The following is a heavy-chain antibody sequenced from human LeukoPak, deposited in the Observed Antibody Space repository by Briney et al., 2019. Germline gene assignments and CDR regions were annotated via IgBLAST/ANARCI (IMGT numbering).Heavy chain of an antibody. Sequence: GASVKVSCKASGYTFTGYYMHWVRQAPGQGLEWMGWINPNSGGTNYAQKFQGRVTMTRDTSISTAYMELSRLRSDDTAVYYCAIEYYYDSSGYYPRGGFDAFDIWGQGTMVTVSS. CDR1: GYTFTGYY. J-gene: IGHJ3*02. CDR3: AIEYYYDSSGYYPRGGFDAFDI. V-gene: IGHV1-2*02. D-gene: IGHD3-22*01. CDR2: INPNSGGT.